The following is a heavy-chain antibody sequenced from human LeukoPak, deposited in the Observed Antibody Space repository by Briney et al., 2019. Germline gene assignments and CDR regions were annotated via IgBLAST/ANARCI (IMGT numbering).Heavy chain of an antibody. J-gene: IGHJ4*01. V-gene: IGHV3-23*01. D-gene: IGHD1-14*01. CDR3: VSPVFINY. CDR1: GFTFSSSA. CDR2: ISASGGST. Sequence: GGSLRLSCAASGFTFSSSAMSWVRQVPGKGLEWASGISASGGSTYYADSVRGRFTISRDNSKNALYLQMTSLRPEDSAVYYCVSPVFINYWGQGTLVTVSS.